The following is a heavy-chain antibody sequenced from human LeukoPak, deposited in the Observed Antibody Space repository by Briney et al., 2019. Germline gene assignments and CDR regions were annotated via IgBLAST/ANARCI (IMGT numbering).Heavy chain of an antibody. CDR1: GGSISSGSYY. CDR3: AREIGYYYDSSGYSRFDY. Sequence: SQTLSLTCTVSGGSISSGSYYWSWIRQPAGKGLEWIGRTYTSGSTNYNPSLKSRVTISVDTSKNQFSLKLSSVTAADTAVYYCAREIGYYYDSSGYSRFDYWGQGTLVTVSS. D-gene: IGHD3-22*01. J-gene: IGHJ4*02. CDR2: TYTSGST. V-gene: IGHV4-61*02.